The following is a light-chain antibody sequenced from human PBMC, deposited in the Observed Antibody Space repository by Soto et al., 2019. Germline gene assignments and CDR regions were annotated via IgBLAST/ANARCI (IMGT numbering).Light chain of an antibody. CDR1: SSIGTNT. J-gene: IGLJ2*01. CDR3: AAWDDSLNGPV. V-gene: IGLV1-44*01. Sequence: QSALTQPPSASGTPGQRVTVSCSGISSIGTNTVSWYQQLPGTAPKLLISRNIQRPSGVPDRFSGSRSDTSASLAISGLRSEDEADYYCAAWDDSLNGPVFGGGTKLTVL. CDR2: RNI.